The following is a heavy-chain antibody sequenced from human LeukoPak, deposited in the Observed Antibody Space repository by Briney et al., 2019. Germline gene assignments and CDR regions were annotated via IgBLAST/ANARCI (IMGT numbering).Heavy chain of an antibody. J-gene: IGHJ4*02. D-gene: IGHD4-11*01. V-gene: IGHV4-31*03. CDR2: IYHSGTT. CDR3: ARAVDYRNYFDH. Sequence: PSQTLSLTCTVSGDSMTRGGYYWSWVRQHPGKGLEWVGFIYHSGTTFYNPSLESRATISVDTSQSQFSLKLTSVTAADTAVYYCARAVDYRNYFDHWGQGALVTVSS. CDR1: GDSMTRGGYY.